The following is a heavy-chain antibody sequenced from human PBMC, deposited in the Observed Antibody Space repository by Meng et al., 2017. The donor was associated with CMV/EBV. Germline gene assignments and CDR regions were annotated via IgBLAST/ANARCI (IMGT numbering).Heavy chain of an antibody. J-gene: IGHJ4*02. D-gene: IGHD6-19*01. CDR3: ARGEQWLARIFDY. CDR1: GGSFSGYY. Sequence: SETLSLTCAVYGGSFSGYYWSWIRQPPGKGLEWIGEINHSGSTNYNPSLKSRVTISVDTSKNQFSLMLSSVTAADTAVYYCARGEQWLARIFDYWGQGALVTVSS. CDR2: INHSGST. V-gene: IGHV4-34*01.